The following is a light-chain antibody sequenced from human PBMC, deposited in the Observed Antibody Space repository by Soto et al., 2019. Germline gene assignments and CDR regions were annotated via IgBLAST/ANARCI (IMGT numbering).Light chain of an antibody. V-gene: IGKV1-5*01. CDR1: QSISAW. J-gene: IGKJ1*01. Sequence: IHITHSPAPLSASVRDRVTIHCRASQSISAWLAWYQLRPGKAPKLLIYDVSNLESGVPSRFSGSGSETEFTLTITGLQPDDFTPYYCQLYSSFFQPFGQLAKV. CDR3: QLYSSFFQP. CDR2: DVS.